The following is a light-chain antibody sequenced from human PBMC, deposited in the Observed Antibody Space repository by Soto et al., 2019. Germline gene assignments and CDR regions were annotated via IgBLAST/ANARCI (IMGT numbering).Light chain of an antibody. V-gene: IGKV3-20*01. J-gene: IGKJ1*01. CDR2: GAS. Sequence: EIVLTQSPGPLSLSPFSLSPLSCRASQSVSSSYLAWYPPPPFPSPLLLLYGASSRATGIPDRFSGSGSGTDFTLTISRLEPEDFAVYYCQQYGSSPPWTFGQGTKVDIK. CDR3: QQYGSSPPWT. CDR1: QSVSSSY.